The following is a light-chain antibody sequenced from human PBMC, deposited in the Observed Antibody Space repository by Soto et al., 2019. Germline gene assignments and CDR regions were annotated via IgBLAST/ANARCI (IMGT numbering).Light chain of an antibody. CDR1: QSISSW. J-gene: IGKJ1*01. Sequence: DIQMTQSPSTLSASVGDKVTITCRASQSISSWLAWHQQKPGKAPRLLIYKASNLESGVPSRFSGSGSGTEFTLTITSLQPDDSATYYCQQYNDNWTFGQGTKVEIK. CDR2: KAS. CDR3: QQYNDNWT. V-gene: IGKV1-5*03.